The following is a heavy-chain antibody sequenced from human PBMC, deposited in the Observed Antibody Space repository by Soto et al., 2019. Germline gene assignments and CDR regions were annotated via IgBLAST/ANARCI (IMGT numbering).Heavy chain of an antibody. J-gene: IGHJ4*02. CDR3: AYSRPPRLLDY. V-gene: IGHV2-5*02. Sequence: QITLKESGPTLVKPTQTLTLTCTFSGFSLSTSGVGVGWIRQPPGKALEWLALIYWDDDKRYSPSLNSRLTIPKDTSKNQVVLTITNMDPVDTATYSCAYSRPPRLLDYWGQGTLVPVSS. CDR1: GFSLSTSGVG. CDR2: IYWDDDK.